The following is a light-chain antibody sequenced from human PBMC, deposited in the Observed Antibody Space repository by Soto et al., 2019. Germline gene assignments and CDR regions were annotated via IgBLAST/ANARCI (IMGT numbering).Light chain of an antibody. Sequence: QSALTQPPSVSGSPGQSVTISCTGTSGDVDPYNYVSWYQQHPGRAPKLVIYDVNMRPSGVPDRFSGSKSGDTSSLTISGLQAEDQADHYCCSYVGTPLVGGGTKLTVL. J-gene: IGLJ2*01. CDR1: SGDVDPYNY. CDR2: DVN. V-gene: IGLV2-11*01. CDR3: CSYVGTPL.